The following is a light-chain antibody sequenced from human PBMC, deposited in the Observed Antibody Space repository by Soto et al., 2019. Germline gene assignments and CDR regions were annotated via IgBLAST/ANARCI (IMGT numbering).Light chain of an antibody. CDR3: HRYGHLLGT. Sequence: IVVTQSAGTLSLSPGERATLSCRASQSVISNYLASYQRKPGLPNRLLCCGSSTKDTGIPDRFSGSTSGVDFTPTISRLKPEDLALYFRHRYGHLLGTCAGGTKVDIK. CDR1: QSVISNY. V-gene: IGKV3-20*01. J-gene: IGKJ4*02. CDR2: GSS.